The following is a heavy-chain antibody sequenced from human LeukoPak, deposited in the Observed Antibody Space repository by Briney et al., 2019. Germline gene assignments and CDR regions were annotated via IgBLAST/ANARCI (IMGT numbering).Heavy chain of an antibody. CDR2: IQEDGNEK. CDR1: GLTFSTYW. D-gene: IGHD3-22*01. J-gene: IGHJ3*01. Sequence: GGSLRLSCEASGLTFSTYWMSWVRQAPGKGLEWVANIQEDGNEKYYVDSVKGRFTISRDNAKNSLYLQMNSLRAEDTAVYYCARDDDESSGRGCAFDLWGQGTMVTVSS. V-gene: IGHV3-7*05. CDR3: ARDDDESSGRGCAFDL.